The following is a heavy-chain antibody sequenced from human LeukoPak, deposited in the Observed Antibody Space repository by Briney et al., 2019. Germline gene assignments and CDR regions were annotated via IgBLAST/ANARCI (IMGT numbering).Heavy chain of an antibody. CDR3: ARGVAGYYYDSSGYYYSWFDP. D-gene: IGHD3-22*01. CDR1: GGSFSGYY. V-gene: IGHV4-34*01. Sequence: PSETLSLTCAVYGGSFSGYYWSWIRQPPGKGLEWSGEINHSGSTNYNPSLKSRVTISVDTSKNQFSLKLSSVTAADTAVYYCARGVAGYYYDSSGYYYSWFDPWGQGTLVTVSS. CDR2: INHSGST. J-gene: IGHJ5*02.